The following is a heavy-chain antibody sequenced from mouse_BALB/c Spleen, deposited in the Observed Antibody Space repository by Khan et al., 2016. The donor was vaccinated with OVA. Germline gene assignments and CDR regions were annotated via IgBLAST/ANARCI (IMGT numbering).Heavy chain of an antibody. CDR3: TRHGDVAWFTY. D-gene: IGHD3-3*01. J-gene: IGHJ3*01. CDR1: GYSFTSYY. V-gene: IGHV1S135*01. CDR2: IDPFSGGT. Sequence: EVQLQQSGPELMKPGASAKISCKASGYSFTSYYIHWVIQSHGKSPEWIGYIDPFSGGTPYNQKFKGKATLTADKSSRTAYIPLNNLTSETSAVYYCTRHGDVAWFTYGGQGTLVTVSA.